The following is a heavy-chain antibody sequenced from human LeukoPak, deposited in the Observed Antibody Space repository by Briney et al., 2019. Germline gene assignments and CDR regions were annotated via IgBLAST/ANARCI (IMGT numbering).Heavy chain of an antibody. V-gene: IGHV1-69*04. CDR1: GGIFSSYA. J-gene: IGHJ4*02. CDR2: IIPILGIA. Sequence: SVNVSCKASGGIFSSYAISWVRQAPGQGLEWMGRIIPILGIANYAQKFQGRVTITADKSTSTAYMELSSLRSEDTAVYYCARGGKSYYDSSGYYYSDYWGQGTLVTVSS. CDR3: ARGGKSYYDSSGYYYSDY. D-gene: IGHD3-22*01.